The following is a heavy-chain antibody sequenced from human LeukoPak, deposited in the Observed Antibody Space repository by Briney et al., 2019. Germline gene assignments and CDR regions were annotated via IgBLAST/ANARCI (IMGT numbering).Heavy chain of an antibody. Sequence: GGSLRLSCAASGFHFNIYAMNWVRQAPAKGLEWVSGISGSGGKTFYAASVKGRFNLSRDNSKTTLYLQMDSLRAEDTAVYYCAKDCVYYYDSSGPYYFDYWGQGTLVTVSS. CDR2: ISGSGGKT. CDR1: GFHFNIYA. J-gene: IGHJ4*02. V-gene: IGHV3-23*01. D-gene: IGHD3-22*01. CDR3: AKDCVYYYDSSGPYYFDY.